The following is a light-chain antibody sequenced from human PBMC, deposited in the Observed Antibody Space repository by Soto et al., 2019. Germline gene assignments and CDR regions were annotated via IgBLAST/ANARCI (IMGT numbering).Light chain of an antibody. J-gene: IGLJ2*01. V-gene: IGLV2-14*01. CDR2: EVN. CDR1: SSDVGGYNY. CDR3: SSYTSDTTRV. Sequence: QSVLTQPASVSGSPGQSVTISCTGTSSDVGGYNYVSWYQQHPGKAPKLMIYEVNNRPSGVSNVFSGSKSGNTASLTISGLQAEDEADYYCSSYTSDTTRVFGGGTKVTVL.